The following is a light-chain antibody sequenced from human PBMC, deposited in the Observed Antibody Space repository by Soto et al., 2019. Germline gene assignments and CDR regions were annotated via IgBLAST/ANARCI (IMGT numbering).Light chain of an antibody. CDR2: EDN. CDR1: SGSIGGNF. Sequence: NFMLTQPHSVSGFSGKTVTISCTRSSGSIGGNFVQWYQPRPGSAPSTLIYEDNQRPSWVPDRFSGAIDRSSNSASLTISGLKTDDEADYYCQSYDRSNPVVFGGGTQLTVL. J-gene: IGLJ7*01. CDR3: QSYDRSNPVV. V-gene: IGLV6-57*04.